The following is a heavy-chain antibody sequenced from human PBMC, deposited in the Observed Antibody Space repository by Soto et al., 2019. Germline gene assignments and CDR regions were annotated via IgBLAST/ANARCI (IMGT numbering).Heavy chain of an antibody. CDR2: ISAYNGST. J-gene: IGHJ4*02. V-gene: IGHV1-18*01. CDR3: ARDYPSYSSGWYGDY. D-gene: IGHD6-19*01. CDR1: GYTFTSYG. Sequence: ASVKVSCKASGYTFTSYGISWVRQAPGQGPEWMGWISAYNGSTNYAQKLQGRVTMTTDTSTSTAYMELRSLRSDDTAVYYCARDYPSYSSGWYGDYWGQGTLVTVSS.